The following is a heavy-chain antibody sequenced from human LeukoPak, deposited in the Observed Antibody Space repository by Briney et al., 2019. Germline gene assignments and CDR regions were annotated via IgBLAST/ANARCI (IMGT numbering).Heavy chain of an antibody. J-gene: IGHJ4*02. CDR3: AGDAVTSGSYFRYFDY. CDR2: IYSGGST. D-gene: IGHD1-26*01. Sequence: GGSLRLSCEASGFTFSKYLMTWVRQAPGKGLEWVSVIYSGGSTYYADSVKGRFTISRDNSKNTLYLQMHSLRAEDTALYYCAGDAVTSGSYFRYFDYWGQGTLVTVSS. V-gene: IGHV3-53*01. CDR1: GFTFSKYL.